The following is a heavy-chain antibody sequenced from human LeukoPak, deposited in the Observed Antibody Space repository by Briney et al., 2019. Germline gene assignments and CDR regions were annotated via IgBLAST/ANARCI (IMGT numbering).Heavy chain of an antibody. D-gene: IGHD3-22*01. CDR1: GYTFTSYW. CDR3: ARPSSGEKDAFDI. CDR2: IYPGDSDT. Sequence: KVSCKASGYTFTSYWIGWVRQMPGKGLEWMGIIYPGDSDTRYSPSFQGQVTISADKSISTAYLQWSSLKASDTAMYYCARPSSGEKDAFDIWGQGTMVTVSS. V-gene: IGHV5-51*01. J-gene: IGHJ3*02.